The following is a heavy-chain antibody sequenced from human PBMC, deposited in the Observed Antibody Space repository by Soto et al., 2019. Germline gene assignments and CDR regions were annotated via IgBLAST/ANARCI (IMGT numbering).Heavy chain of an antibody. CDR2: ISTSSSII. CDR3: AGPLSEVNYDKYMDV. Sequence: EVQLVESGGGLVRPGGSLRLSCAASGFSFSNYAFNWVRQAPGKGLEWVSYISTSSSIIYYADSVKGRFTISRDDAKNSLFRKRNSWGAEDTAVYYWAGPLSEVNYDKYMDVGGKGPTVPVS. V-gene: IGHV3-48*01. CDR1: GFSFSNYA. J-gene: IGHJ6*03. D-gene: IGHD3-3*01.